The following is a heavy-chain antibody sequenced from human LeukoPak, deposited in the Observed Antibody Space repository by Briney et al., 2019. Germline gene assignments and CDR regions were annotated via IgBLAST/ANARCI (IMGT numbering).Heavy chain of an antibody. Sequence: PGGSLRLSCAASGFTFSSYAMSWVRQAPGKGLEWVSSISSSSSYIYYADSVKGRFTISRDNAKNSLYLQMNSLRAEDTAVYYCAREVSGSYYLRYFDYWGQGTLVTVSS. D-gene: IGHD3-10*01. CDR1: GFTFSSYA. V-gene: IGHV3-21*01. CDR2: ISSSSSYI. CDR3: AREVSGSYYLRYFDY. J-gene: IGHJ4*02.